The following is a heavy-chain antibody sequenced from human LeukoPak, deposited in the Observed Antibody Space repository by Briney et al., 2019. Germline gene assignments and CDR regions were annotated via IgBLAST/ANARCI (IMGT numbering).Heavy chain of an antibody. CDR3: AKDLEIQNEQWLVRDKYYFYGMDV. CDR2: ISYDGSIK. V-gene: IGHV3-30*18. CDR1: GFTFSSYG. D-gene: IGHD6-19*01. Sequence: GRSLRLSCAASGFTFSSYGMHWVRQAPGKGLEWVAVISYDGSIKYYADSVKGRFTISRDNSRNTLHLQMNSLRAEDTAVYYCAKDLEIQNEQWLVRDKYYFYGMDVWGQGTTVTVSS. J-gene: IGHJ6*02.